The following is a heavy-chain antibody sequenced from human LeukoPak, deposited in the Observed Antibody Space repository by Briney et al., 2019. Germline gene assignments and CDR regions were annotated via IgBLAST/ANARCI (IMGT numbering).Heavy chain of an antibody. CDR2: ISWNSGSI. J-gene: IGHJ4*02. CDR3: AKGQRIAVAGPIAY. V-gene: IGHV3-9*01. Sequence: HSGGSLRLSCAASGFTFDDYAMHWVRQAPGKGLEWVSGISWNSGSIGYADSVKGRFTISRDNAKNSLYLQMNSLRAEDTALYYCAKGQRIAVAGPIAYWGQGTLVTVSS. D-gene: IGHD6-19*01. CDR1: GFTFDDYA.